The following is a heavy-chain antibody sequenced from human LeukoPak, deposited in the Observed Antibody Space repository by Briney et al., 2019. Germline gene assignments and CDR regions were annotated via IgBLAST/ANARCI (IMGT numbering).Heavy chain of an antibody. CDR1: GFTFTNAW. CDR3: TTSTSPGIDY. V-gene: IGHV3-15*01. D-gene: IGHD2/OR15-2a*01. CDR2: IKSKIHGGTT. J-gene: IGHJ4*02. Sequence: GGSLRLSCAASGFTFTNAWMSWVRPAPGKGLEWVGRIKSKIHGGTTDYAAPVKGRFSISRDDSKDTLYLQMNSLETEDTAVYYCTTSTSPGIDYWGQGTLVTVSS.